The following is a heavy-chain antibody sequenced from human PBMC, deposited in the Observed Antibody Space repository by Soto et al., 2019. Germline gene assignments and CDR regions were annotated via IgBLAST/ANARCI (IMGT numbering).Heavy chain of an antibody. CDR3: ASPPSHYYYYGMDV. CDR2: IIPIFGTA. D-gene: IGHD7-27*01. V-gene: IGHV1-69*12. Sequence: QVQLVQSGAEVKKPGSSVKVSCKASVGTFSSYAISWVRQAPGQGLEWMGGIIPIFGTADYAQKFQGRVTITADESTSTAYMDLSSLRSEDTAVYYCASPPSHYYYYGMDVWGQGTTVTVSS. J-gene: IGHJ6*02. CDR1: VGTFSSYA.